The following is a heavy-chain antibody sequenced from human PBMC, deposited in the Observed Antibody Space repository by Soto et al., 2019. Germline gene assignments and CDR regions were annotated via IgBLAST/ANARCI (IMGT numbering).Heavy chain of an antibody. Sequence: GSLRLSCAASGFTFSSYGMHWVRQAPGKGLEWVAVISYDGSNKYYADSVKGRFTISRDNSKNTLYLQMNSLRSEDTAVYYCARGLGYCSGGSCYSSDDAFDIWGQGTMVTVSS. CDR3: ARGLGYCSGGSCYSSDDAFDI. CDR1: GFTFSSYG. V-gene: IGHV3-30*03. CDR2: ISYDGSNK. J-gene: IGHJ3*02. D-gene: IGHD2-15*01.